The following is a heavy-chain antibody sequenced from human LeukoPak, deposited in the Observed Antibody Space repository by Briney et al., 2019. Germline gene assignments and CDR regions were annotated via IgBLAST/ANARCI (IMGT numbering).Heavy chain of an antibody. V-gene: IGHV4-39*01. D-gene: IGHD3-16*01. J-gene: IGHJ6*02. CDR2: IYYSGST. Sequence: SETLSLTCTVSGGSISSSSYYWGWIRQPPGKGLEWIGSIYYSGSTYYNPSLKSRVTISVDTSKNQFSLKLSSVTAADTAVYYCATLLGVGYYYYYYGMDVWGQGTMVTVSS. CDR3: ATLLGVGYYYYYYGMDV. CDR1: GGSISSSSYY.